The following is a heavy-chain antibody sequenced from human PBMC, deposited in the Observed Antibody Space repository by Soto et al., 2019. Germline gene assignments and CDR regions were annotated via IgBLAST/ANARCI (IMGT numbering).Heavy chain of an antibody. CDR3: AKDQRKPAIFGVVTLS. D-gene: IGHD3-3*01. J-gene: IGHJ6*02. CDR2: ISGSGQTT. V-gene: IGHV3-23*01. Sequence: PGGSLRLSCAGSGFTFSRFAMSWVRQVPGKGLEWVSAISGSGQTTYYADSVKGRFTVSRDNSNNTLYLQMNSLRAEDTAVYYCAKDQRKPAIFGVVTLSWGQGTTVTVSS. CDR1: GFTFSRFA.